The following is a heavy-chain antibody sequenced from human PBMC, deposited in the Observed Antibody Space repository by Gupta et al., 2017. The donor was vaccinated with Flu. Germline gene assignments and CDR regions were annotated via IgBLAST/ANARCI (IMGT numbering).Heavy chain of an antibody. CDR1: GGSISSGGYY. V-gene: IGHV4-31*03. CDR3: ARPSRGYCSGGSCYSAYFDL. CDR2: IYYSGST. Sequence: QVQLQESGPGLVKPSQTLSLTCTVSGGSISSGGYYWSWIRQHPGKGLEWIGYIYYSGSTYYNPSLKSRVTISVDTSKNQFSLKLSSVTAADTAVYYCARPSRGYCSGGSCYSAYFDLWGRGTLVTVSS. J-gene: IGHJ2*01. D-gene: IGHD2-15*01.